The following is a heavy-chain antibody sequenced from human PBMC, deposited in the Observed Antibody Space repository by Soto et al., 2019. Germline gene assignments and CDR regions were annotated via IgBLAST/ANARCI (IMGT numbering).Heavy chain of an antibody. CDR2: INAGNGNT. J-gene: IGHJ5*02. CDR3: ARSSTVRNWFDP. D-gene: IGHD4-17*01. Sequence: GASVKVSCKASGYTFTSYAMHWVRQAPGQRLEWMGWINAGNGNTKYSQKFQGRVTITRDTSASTAYMELSSLRSEDTAVYYCARSSTVRNWFDPWGQGTLVTVSS. V-gene: IGHV1-3*01. CDR1: GYTFTSYA.